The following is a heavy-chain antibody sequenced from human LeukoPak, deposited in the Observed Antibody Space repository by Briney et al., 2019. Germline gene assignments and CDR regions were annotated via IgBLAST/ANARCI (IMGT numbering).Heavy chain of an antibody. CDR2: INHSGST. CDR3: ARGRITMVRGVRGWFDP. Sequence: SETLSLTCAVYGGSFSGYYWSWIRQPPGKGLEWIGEINHSGSTNYNPSLKSRVTISVDTSKNQFSLKLSSVTAADTAVYYCARGRITMVRGVRGWFDPWGQGTLDTVSS. CDR1: GGSFSGYY. J-gene: IGHJ5*02. V-gene: IGHV4-34*01. D-gene: IGHD3-10*01.